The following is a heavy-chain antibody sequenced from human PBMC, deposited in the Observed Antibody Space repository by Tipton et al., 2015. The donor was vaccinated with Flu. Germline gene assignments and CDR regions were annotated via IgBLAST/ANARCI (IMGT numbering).Heavy chain of an antibody. CDR2: INGDGSST. CDR3: ARWNLVSGYYSIDH. V-gene: IGHV3-74*01. J-gene: IGHJ4*02. Sequence: SLRLSYAASEFIFSTSWMHWVRQAPGKGLEWVSRINGDGSSTTYADSVKGRFRVSRDNAKDTLYLQMNSLRADDTAVYYCARWNLVSGYYSIDHWGQGTLVTVSS. D-gene: IGHD2-15*01. CDR1: EFIFSTSW.